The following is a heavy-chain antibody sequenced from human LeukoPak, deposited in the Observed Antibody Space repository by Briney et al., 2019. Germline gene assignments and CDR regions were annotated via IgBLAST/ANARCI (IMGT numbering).Heavy chain of an antibody. CDR3: ARDPGRFLEWLRYFDY. J-gene: IGHJ4*02. CDR2: ISSSSSYI. V-gene: IGHV3-21*01. CDR1: GFTFSSYS. D-gene: IGHD3-3*01. Sequence: PGGSLRLSCAASGFTFSSYSMNWVRQAPGKGLEWVSSISSSSSYIYYADSVKGRFTISRDNAKNSLYLQMNSLRAEDTAVYYCARDPGRFLEWLRYFDYWGQGTLVTVSS.